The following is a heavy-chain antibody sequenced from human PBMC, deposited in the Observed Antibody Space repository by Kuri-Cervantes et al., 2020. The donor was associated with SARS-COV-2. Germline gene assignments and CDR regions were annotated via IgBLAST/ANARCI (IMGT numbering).Heavy chain of an antibody. V-gene: IGHV1-2*02. CDR1: GYTFTSYG. CDR2: IDPSSGGT. J-gene: IGHJ4*02. Sequence: ASVKVSCKASGYTFTSYGISWVRQAPGQGPEWMGWIDPSSGGTNSAQNFQGRVTMTRDTSISTAYMELRRLRSDDTAVYYCARDEGKGGHCLGHWGQGTLVTVSS. D-gene: IGHD2-21*01. CDR3: ARDEGKGGHCLGH.